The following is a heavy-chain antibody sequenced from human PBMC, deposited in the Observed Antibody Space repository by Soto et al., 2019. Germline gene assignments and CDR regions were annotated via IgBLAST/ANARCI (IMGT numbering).Heavy chain of an antibody. CDR1: GFTFSNAW. V-gene: IGHV3-15*01. Sequence: GGSLRLSCAASGFTFSNAWMSWVRQAPGKGLEWVGRIKSKTDGGTTDYAAPVKGRFTISRDDSKNTLYLQMNSLKTEDTAVYYCTMDELELIPTYVFDIWGQGTMVTVSS. CDR2: IKSKTDGGTT. D-gene: IGHD1-7*01. CDR3: TMDELELIPTYVFDI. J-gene: IGHJ3*02.